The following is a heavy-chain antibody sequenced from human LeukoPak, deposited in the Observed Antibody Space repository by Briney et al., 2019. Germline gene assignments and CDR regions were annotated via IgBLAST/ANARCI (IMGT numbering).Heavy chain of an antibody. V-gene: IGHV4-59*02. Sequence: SETLSLTCTVSGGSVSGYSWSWIRQPPGKGLEWIGFIYYSGTTNYNTSLKSRVTISVDTSNNQHSLKLRSVTAADTALYYCGRIGGHLMDPHYNGLDVWGQGTTVTVSS. CDR2: IYYSGTT. D-gene: IGHD2/OR15-2a*01. CDR3: GRIGGHLMDPHYNGLDV. CDR1: GGSVSGYS. J-gene: IGHJ6*02.